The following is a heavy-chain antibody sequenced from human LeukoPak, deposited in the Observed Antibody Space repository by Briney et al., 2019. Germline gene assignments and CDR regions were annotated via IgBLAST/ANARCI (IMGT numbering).Heavy chain of an antibody. CDR3: AKEYCSSTSCSITGDY. CDR2: IRYDGSNK. Sequence: GGSLRLSCAASGFTFSSYGMHWVRQAPGRGLEWVAFIRYDGSNKYYADSVKGRFTISRDNSKNTLYLQMNSLRAEDTAVYYCAKEYCSSTSCSITGDYWGQGTLVTVSS. J-gene: IGHJ4*02. D-gene: IGHD2-2*01. V-gene: IGHV3-30*02. CDR1: GFTFSSYG.